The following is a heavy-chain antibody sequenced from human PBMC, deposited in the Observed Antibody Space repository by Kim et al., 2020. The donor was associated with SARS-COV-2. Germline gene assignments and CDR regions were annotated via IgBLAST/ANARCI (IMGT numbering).Heavy chain of an antibody. Sequence: SETLSLTCTVSGGSISSYYWSWIRQPPGKGLEWIGYTFYIGSTNYNPSPKSRVTISLDTSKNQLSLKLSSVTAADTAVYYCARDIWASAAAGTFYDYGMDVWGQGTTVTVSS. D-gene: IGHD6-13*01. J-gene: IGHJ6*02. V-gene: IGHV4-59*01. CDR1: GGSISSYY. CDR3: ARDIWASAAAGTFYDYGMDV. CDR2: TFYIGST.